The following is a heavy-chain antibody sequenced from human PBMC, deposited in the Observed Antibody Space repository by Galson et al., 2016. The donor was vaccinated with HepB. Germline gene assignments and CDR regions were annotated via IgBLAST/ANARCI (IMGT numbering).Heavy chain of an antibody. CDR2: IKLDGSEK. D-gene: IGHD1-26*01. V-gene: IGHV3-7*01. Sequence: SLRLSCAASGFTFSRYWMAWVRQAPGKGLEWVANIKLDGSEKYYVDSVRGRFTISRDNAKNTLYLQMNRLRAEDTAIYYCAELPTGSYAFAIWGQGTMVTVSS. J-gene: IGHJ3*02. CDR3: AELPTGSYAFAI. CDR1: GFTFSRYW.